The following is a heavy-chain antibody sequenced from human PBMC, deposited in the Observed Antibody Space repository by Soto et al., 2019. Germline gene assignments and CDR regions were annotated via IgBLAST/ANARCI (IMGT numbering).Heavy chain of an antibody. CDR3: ARGGGPYEGIGH. CDR1: GYTFTSYG. D-gene: IGHD2-15*01. J-gene: IGHJ4*02. V-gene: IGHV1-18*01. CDR2: ISAYTGNT. Sequence: ASVKVSCKASGYTFTSYGISWVRQAPGQWLEWLGWISAYTGNTKSAQKLQGRVSLTTDTSTSTAYMDLRSLRFDDTAVYYCARGGGPYEGIGHWGQGTLVTVPQ.